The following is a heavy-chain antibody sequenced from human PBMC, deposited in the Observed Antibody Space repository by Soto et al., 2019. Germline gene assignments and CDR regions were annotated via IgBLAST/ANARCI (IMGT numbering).Heavy chain of an antibody. CDR1: GYTLTELS. CDR2: FDPEDGET. D-gene: IGHD2-2*01. V-gene: IGHV1-24*01. CDR3: ARACRRVVPAAMVPHYYYYYMDV. J-gene: IGHJ6*03. Sequence: GALVKVSCKVSGYTLTELSMHWVRQAPGKGLEWMGGFDPEDGETIYAQKFQGRVTMTEDTSTDTAYMELSSLRSEDTAVYYCARACRRVVPAAMVPHYYYYYMDVWGKGTTVTVSS.